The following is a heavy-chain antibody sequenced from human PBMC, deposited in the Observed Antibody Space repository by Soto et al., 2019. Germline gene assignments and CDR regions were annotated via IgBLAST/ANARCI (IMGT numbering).Heavy chain of an antibody. D-gene: IGHD2-15*01. CDR3: ARGRYCSGGSCYSGVFY. J-gene: IGHJ4*02. V-gene: IGHV1-8*01. Sequence: QVQLVQSGAEVKKPGASVKVSCKASGYTFTSYDINWVRQATGQGLEWMGWMNPNSGNTGYAQKFQGRVTMTRNTSISTAYMELRSLSPEDTAVYYCARGRYCSGGSCYSGVFYWGQGTLVTVSS. CDR1: GYTFTSYD. CDR2: MNPNSGNT.